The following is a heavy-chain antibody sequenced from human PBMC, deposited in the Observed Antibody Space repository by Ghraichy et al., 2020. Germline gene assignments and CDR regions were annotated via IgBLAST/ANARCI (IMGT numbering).Heavy chain of an antibody. J-gene: IGHJ6*03. CDR2: IYYSGST. CDR1: GGSISSSTYY. CDR3: ARHGSHSGSYYNVPSMDV. Sequence: SQTLSLTCTVSGGSISSSTYYWGWIRQPPGKGLEWIGSIYYSGSTYYNPSLKSRVTISVDTSKNQFSLKLSSVTAADTAVYYCARHGSHSGSYYNVPSMDVWGKGTTVTVSS. V-gene: IGHV4-39*01. D-gene: IGHD3-10*01.